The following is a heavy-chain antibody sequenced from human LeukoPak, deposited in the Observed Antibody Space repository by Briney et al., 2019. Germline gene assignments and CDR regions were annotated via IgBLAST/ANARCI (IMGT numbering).Heavy chain of an antibody. V-gene: IGHV3-53*01. J-gene: IGHJ3*01. D-gene: IGHD3-22*01. CDR3: VRAVHHLFYSDSSGYYGDAFDV. Sequence: GGSLRLSCAASGFSVRTNYMSWVRKAPGKGLKWVSVIYSGVTIRYADSVKGRFTISRDNSRDTLHLQMNSLRVDDTAVYYCVRAVHHLFYSDSSGYYGDAFDVWGQGTVVTVSS. CDR2: IYSGVTI. CDR1: GFSVRTNY.